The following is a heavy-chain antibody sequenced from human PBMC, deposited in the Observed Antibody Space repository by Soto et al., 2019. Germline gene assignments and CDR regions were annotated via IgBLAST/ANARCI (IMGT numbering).Heavy chain of an antibody. Sequence: HVQLQESGPGLVKPSETLSLTCSVSGGSVNSYTHYWSWIRQPPGKVLEWIGHIYDNGTTYYNPSLKRRVTLSVDTSKNHFSLKMRSVTAADTAVYYCARVDYGDYPWFDPWGQGTLVTVSS. V-gene: IGHV4-61*03. J-gene: IGHJ5*02. CDR3: ARVDYGDYPWFDP. D-gene: IGHD4-17*01. CDR2: IYDNGTT. CDR1: GGSVNSYTHY.